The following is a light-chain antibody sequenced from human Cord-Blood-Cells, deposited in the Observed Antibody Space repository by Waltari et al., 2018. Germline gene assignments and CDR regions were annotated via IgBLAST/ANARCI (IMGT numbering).Light chain of an antibody. J-gene: IGKJ2*01. CDR3: QQYNSYPYT. CDR2: KAS. Sequence: DRQGTEAAATLSASVGDRVTITCRASQSISSWLAWYQQKPGKAPKLLIYKASSLESGVPSRFSGSGSGTEFTLTISSLQPDDFATYYCQQYNSYPYTFGQGTKLEIK. V-gene: IGKV1-5*03. CDR1: QSISSW.